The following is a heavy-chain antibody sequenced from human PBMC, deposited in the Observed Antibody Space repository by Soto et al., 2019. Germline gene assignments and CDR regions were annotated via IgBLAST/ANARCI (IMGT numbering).Heavy chain of an antibody. CDR2: IYSNGLT. V-gene: IGHV4-4*07. Sequence: ETLSLTCTVSGGSISGYYWSWIRQPAGKGLEWIGRIYSNGLTNYNPSLKSRVTLSVDTSRNHFSLHLTSVTAADTAIYYCARNRAAAVWFDPWGQGTLVTVSS. D-gene: IGHD6-13*01. CDR1: GGSISGYY. J-gene: IGHJ5*02. CDR3: ARNRAAAVWFDP.